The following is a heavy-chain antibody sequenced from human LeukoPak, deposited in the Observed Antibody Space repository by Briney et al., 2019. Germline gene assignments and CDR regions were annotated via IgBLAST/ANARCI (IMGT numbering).Heavy chain of an antibody. CDR1: GFTFSSYS. D-gene: IGHD4-17*01. CDR2: ISSSSSYI. V-gene: IGHV3-21*01. CDR3: ARTRDPTVTDH. Sequence: PGGSLRLSCAASGFTFSSYSMNWVRQAPGKGLEWVSSISSSSSYIYYADSVKGRFTISRDNSKNTLCLQMNSLRAEDTAVYYCARTRDPTVTDHWGQGTLVTVSS. J-gene: IGHJ5*02.